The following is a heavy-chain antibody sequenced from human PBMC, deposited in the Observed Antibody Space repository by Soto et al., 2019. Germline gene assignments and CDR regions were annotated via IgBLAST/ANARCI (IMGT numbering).Heavy chain of an antibody. J-gene: IGHJ4*02. CDR2: IYPGDSDT. CDR1: GYSFTSYW. Sequence: LKISCKGSGYSFTSYWIGWVRQMPGKGLEWMGIIYPGDSDTRYSPSFQGQVTISADKSISTAYLQWSSLKASDTAMYYCARVVPAALYYFDYWGQGTLVTVSS. D-gene: IGHD2-2*01. V-gene: IGHV5-51*01. CDR3: ARVVPAALYYFDY.